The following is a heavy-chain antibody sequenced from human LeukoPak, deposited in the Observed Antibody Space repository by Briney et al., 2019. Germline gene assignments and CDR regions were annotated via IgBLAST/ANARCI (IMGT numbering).Heavy chain of an antibody. J-gene: IGHJ4*02. CDR3: ARHDSFIPY. V-gene: IGHV3-23*01. D-gene: IGHD5-18*01. CDR1: GFNFNYYA. Sequence: GGSLRLSCAASGFNFNYYAMSWVREAPGEGLEWVSGISDNEGRTYYTDSVKGRFTISRDRTKNTVYLQTHNLTADDTAVYFCARHDSFIPYWGQGTLVTVSS. CDR2: ISDNEGRT.